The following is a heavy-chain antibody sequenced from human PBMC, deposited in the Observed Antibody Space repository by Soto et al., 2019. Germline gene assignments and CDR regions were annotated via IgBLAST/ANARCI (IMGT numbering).Heavy chain of an antibody. Sequence: GGSLRLSCAASGFTFSDYYMSWIRQAPGKGLEWVSYISSSGGTVFYADSVKGRFTTSRDNAKNSLSLHMNSLRPEDTAFYYCAKVDPSYGLAWGQGALVTVSS. CDR2: ISSSGGTV. CDR1: GFTFSDYY. V-gene: IGHV3-11*01. J-gene: IGHJ1*01. D-gene: IGHD3-10*01. CDR3: AKVDPSYGLA.